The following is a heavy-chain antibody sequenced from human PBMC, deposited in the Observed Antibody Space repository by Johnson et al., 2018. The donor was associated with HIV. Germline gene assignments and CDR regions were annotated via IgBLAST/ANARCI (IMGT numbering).Heavy chain of an antibody. Sequence: VQLVESGGGVVQPGGSLRLSCAASGFIFSSYGMHWVRQAPGKGLEWVAFIWYDGSRKYYADSVKGRFTISRVNSKNMLYLQMNSLRVEDTAVYYCAKEGSRGTVTQAPDAFDIWGQWTVVTVSS. J-gene: IGHJ3*02. D-gene: IGHD4-17*01. CDR1: GFIFSSYG. CDR3: AKEGSRGTVTQAPDAFDI. V-gene: IGHV3-30*02. CDR2: IWYDGSRK.